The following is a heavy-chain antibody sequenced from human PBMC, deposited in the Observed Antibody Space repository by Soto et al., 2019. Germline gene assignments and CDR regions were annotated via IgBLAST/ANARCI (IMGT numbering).Heavy chain of an antibody. J-gene: IGHJ5*01. CDR1: GACIKGLY. D-gene: IGHD1-1*01. Sequence: SGTIALTCTSCGACIKGLYGSGIRKSDGKGLEWIGRINATGTTDYNSSLKIRVMMSVDPSKKQFSLKLRSVAAADTAVYYCVRDGTKTLPDWFDPWGQGISVTVSS. V-gene: IGHV4-4*07. CDR2: INATGTT. CDR3: VRDGTKTLPDWFDP.